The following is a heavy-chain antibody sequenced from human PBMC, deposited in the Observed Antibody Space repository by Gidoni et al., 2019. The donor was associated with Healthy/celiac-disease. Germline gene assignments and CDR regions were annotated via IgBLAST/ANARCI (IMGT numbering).Heavy chain of an antibody. CDR3: AKFALTVFWGSSNDY. J-gene: IGHJ4*02. CDR1: GTPVRSYA. D-gene: IGHD3-16*01. CDR2: ISGRCGST. V-gene: IGHV3-23*01. Sequence: EVQLLGSGGGLVQPGGSLRLSCAACGTPVRSYAMSWVRQAPGKGLEWVSAISGRCGSTYYADSVKGRFTISRDNSKNTLYLQMNILRAEDTAVYYCAKFALTVFWGSSNDYWGQGPLVTVSS.